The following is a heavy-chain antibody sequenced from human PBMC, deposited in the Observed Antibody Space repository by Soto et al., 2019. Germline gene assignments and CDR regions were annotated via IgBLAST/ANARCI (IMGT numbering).Heavy chain of an antibody. CDR1: GFTFSSYA. Sequence: QVQLVESGGGVVQPGRSLRLSCAASGFTFSSYAMHWVRQAPGKGLEWVAVISYDGSNKYYADSVKGRFTISRDNSKNTLYLQMNSLRAEDTAVYYWAIDSIAAACPTTYYCGMDVWGQGTTVTVSS. V-gene: IGHV3-30-3*01. CDR2: ISYDGSNK. D-gene: IGHD6-13*01. J-gene: IGHJ6*02. CDR3: AIDSIAAACPTTYYCGMDV.